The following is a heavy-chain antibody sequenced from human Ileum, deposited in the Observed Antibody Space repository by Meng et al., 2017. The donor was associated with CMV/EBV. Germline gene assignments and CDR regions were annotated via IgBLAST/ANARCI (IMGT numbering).Heavy chain of an antibody. J-gene: IGHJ4*02. V-gene: IGHV1-18*01. D-gene: IGHD3-16*01. CDR1: GYTFTTYG. CDR3: ARDLESTGEHPSFDS. CDR2: ISGYNGRT. Sequence: GQLVQSGGGVKKPGGSGKVSGKASGYTFTTYGIGWIRQAPGQGLEWMGWISGYNGRTDYAQKFQGRVTLTTDTSTNTVYMDLRSLRSDDTAVYYCARDLESTGEHPSFDSWGQGTLVTVSS.